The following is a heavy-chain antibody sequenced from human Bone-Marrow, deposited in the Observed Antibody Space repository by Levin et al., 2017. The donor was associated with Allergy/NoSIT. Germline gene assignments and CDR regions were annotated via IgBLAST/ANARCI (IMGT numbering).Heavy chain of an antibody. Sequence: PGGSLRLSCVVSGFTFSNYEMSWVRQAPGKGLEWVSYISSTASHKYYADSVKGRFTVSRDNVKSSMYLEMNALRVEDTAVYYCARIRNGYSLGDVSDSWGQGTLVIVSS. D-gene: IGHD2-15*01. CDR1: GFTFSNYE. CDR3: ARIRNGYSLGDVSDS. J-gene: IGHJ3*02. V-gene: IGHV3-48*03. CDR2: ISSTASHK.